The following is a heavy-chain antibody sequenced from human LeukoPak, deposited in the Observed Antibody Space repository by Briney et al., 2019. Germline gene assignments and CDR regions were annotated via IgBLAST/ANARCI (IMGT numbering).Heavy chain of an antibody. CDR2: ISYDGSNK. Sequence: PGGSLRLSCAASGFTFSSYGMHWVRQAPGKGLEGVAVISYDGSNKYYADSVKGRFTISRDNSKNTLYQQMNSLRAEDTAVYYCAKRGGIVVVPAAPIYGMDVWGQGTTVTVSS. J-gene: IGHJ6*02. CDR1: GFTFSSYG. V-gene: IGHV3-30*18. D-gene: IGHD2-2*01. CDR3: AKRGGIVVVPAAPIYGMDV.